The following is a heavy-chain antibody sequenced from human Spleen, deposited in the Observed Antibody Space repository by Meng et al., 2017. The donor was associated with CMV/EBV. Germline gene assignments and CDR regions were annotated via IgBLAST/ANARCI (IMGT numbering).Heavy chain of an antibody. D-gene: IGHD3-22*01. CDR3: ATRMKYYFDDDAFDI. CDR2: INPNSGGT. V-gene: IGHV1-2*02. CDR1: GYTFTGYF. Sequence: ASVKVSCKASGYTFTGYFLYWVRQAPGQGLEWMGWINPNSGGTDYAPKFQGRVTMTRDTSIGTAYMELSSLRSEDTAVYYCATRMKYYFDDDAFDIWGQGTMVTVSS. J-gene: IGHJ3*02.